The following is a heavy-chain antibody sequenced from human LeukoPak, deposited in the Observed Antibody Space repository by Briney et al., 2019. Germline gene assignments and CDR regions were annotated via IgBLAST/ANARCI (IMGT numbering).Heavy chain of an antibody. D-gene: IGHD6-13*01. CDR2: IKQDGSEK. J-gene: IGHJ4*02. Sequence: GGSLRLSCAASGFTFSSYWMSWVRQAPGKGLEWVANIKQDGSEKYYVDSVKGRSTISRDNAKNSLYLQMNSLRAEDTAVYYCARDRYISRSWGYDFDYWGQGTLVTVSS. CDR1: GFTFSSYW. CDR3: ARDRYISRSWGYDFDY. V-gene: IGHV3-7*01.